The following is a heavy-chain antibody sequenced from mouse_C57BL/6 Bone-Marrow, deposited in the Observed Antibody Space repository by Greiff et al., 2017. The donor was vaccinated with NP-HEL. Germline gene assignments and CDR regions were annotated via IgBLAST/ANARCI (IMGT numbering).Heavy chain of an antibody. D-gene: IGHD1-1*01. CDR3: ARVTTVVARDYFDY. CDR2: ISYDGSN. CDR1: GYSITSGYY. V-gene: IGHV3-6*01. J-gene: IGHJ2*01. Sequence: EVKLQESGPGLVKPSQSLSLTCSVTGYSITSGYYWNWIRQFPGNKLEWMGYISYDGSNNYNPSFKNRISITRDTSKNQFFLKLNSVTTEDTATYYGARVTTVVARDYFDYWGQGTTLTVSS.